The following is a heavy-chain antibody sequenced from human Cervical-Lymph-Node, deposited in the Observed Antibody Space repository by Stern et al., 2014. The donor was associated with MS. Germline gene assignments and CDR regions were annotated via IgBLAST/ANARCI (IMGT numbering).Heavy chain of an antibody. CDR3: ASSDGYYFDS. CDR1: NTPISRYR. J-gene: IGHJ4*02. V-gene: IGHV4-59*01. Sequence: QLQLQESGPGLVKPSETLSLTCTVSNTPISRYRWSWIRQPPGKGLEWIGFINFSGTSNSNPSLQSRVTISLDTSMNQFSLRLSSVTAADTALYFCASSDGYYFDSWGPGRLVTVSS. CDR2: INFSGTS.